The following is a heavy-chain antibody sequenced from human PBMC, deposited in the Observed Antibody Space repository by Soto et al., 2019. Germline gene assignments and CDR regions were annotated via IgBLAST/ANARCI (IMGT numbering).Heavy chain of an antibody. CDR3: ARGGAMGVDY. CDR2: IYFDGITT. Sequence: GGSLRLSCTASGFTFNTHWMHWVRQAPGKGLVWVSRIYFDGITTNYADSVKGRLTVSRANAKNTVYLHVNTLRDEDTAVYYCARGGAMGVDYWGQGTLVTVSS. V-gene: IGHV3-74*01. D-gene: IGHD1-26*01. CDR1: GFTFNTHW. J-gene: IGHJ4*02.